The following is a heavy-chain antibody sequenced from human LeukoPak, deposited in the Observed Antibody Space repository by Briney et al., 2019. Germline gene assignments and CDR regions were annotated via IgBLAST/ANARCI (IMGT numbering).Heavy chain of an antibody. Sequence: VASVKVSCKDSGYTLTSYNINWVRQATGQGLEWMGRINTNSGNTDYAQKFQGRVTMTRNSSIGTVYMELSSLKSEDTAVYYCARGYLRCWYGYAADVFDIWGQGTMVTVSS. J-gene: IGHJ3*02. CDR1: GYTLTSYN. CDR2: INTNSGNT. CDR3: ARGYLRCWYGYAADVFDI. D-gene: IGHD5-18*01. V-gene: IGHV1-8*01.